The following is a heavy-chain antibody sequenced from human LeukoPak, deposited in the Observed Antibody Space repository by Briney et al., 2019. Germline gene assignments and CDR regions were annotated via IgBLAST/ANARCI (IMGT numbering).Heavy chain of an antibody. D-gene: IGHD3-10*01. CDR1: GFTFDDYA. V-gene: IGHV3-9*01. Sequence: PGRSLRLSCAASGFTFDDYAMHWVRQAPGKGLEWVSGISWNSGSIGYADSVKGRFTISRDNAKNSLYLQMNSLRAEDTAVYYCARDEGYYYASGSYYYWGQGTLVTVSS. J-gene: IGHJ4*02. CDR2: ISWNSGSI. CDR3: ARDEGYYYASGSYYY.